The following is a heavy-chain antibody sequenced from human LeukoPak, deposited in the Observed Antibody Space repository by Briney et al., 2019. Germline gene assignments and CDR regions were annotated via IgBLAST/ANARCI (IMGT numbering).Heavy chain of an antibody. V-gene: IGHV3-23*01. CDR3: YYDILTN. D-gene: IGHD3-9*01. Sequence: GGSLRLSCAASGYTLSSYAMSWVRQAPGNGLEWVAAISGSGGSTYYADSMKGRFTISRDNSKNTLYVQMNSLRAEDTAVYYCYYDILTNWGQGTLVTVSS. CDR1: GYTLSSYA. CDR2: ISGSGGST. J-gene: IGHJ4*02.